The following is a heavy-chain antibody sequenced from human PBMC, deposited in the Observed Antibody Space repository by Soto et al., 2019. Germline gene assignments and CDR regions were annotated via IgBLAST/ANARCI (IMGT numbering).Heavy chain of an antibody. Sequence: NPSETLSLTCGVSDGFITNTHYWWSWVRQPPGKGLEWIGEIHHTGSTNYNPSFRSRVTMSVDTSKTQFSLRLNSLTAADAAVYYCAGGTDYRWVLWGQGTTVTVSS. CDR2: IHHTGST. CDR1: DGFITNTHYW. D-gene: IGHD4-4*01. CDR3: AGGTDYRWVL. J-gene: IGHJ6*02. V-gene: IGHV4-4*02.